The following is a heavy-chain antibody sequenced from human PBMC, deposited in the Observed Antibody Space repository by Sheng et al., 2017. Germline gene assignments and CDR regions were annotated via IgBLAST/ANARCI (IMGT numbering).Heavy chain of an antibody. J-gene: IGHJ4*02. CDR1: GYSISSGYY. CDR3: ASDYCSGGSCYLSPSYFDY. V-gene: IGHV4-38-2*01. D-gene: IGHD2-15*01. Sequence: QVQLQESGPGLVKPSETLSLTCAVSGYSISSGYYWGWIRQPPGKGLEWIGSIYHSGSTYYNPSLKSRVTISVDTSKNQFSLKLSSVTAADTAVYYCASDYCSGGSCYLSPSYFDYWGQGTLVTVSS. CDR2: IYHSGST.